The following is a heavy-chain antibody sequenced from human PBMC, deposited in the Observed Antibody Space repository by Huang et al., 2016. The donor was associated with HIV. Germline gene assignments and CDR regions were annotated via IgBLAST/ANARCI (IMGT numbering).Heavy chain of an antibody. J-gene: IGHJ4*02. D-gene: IGHD6-6*01. Sequence: QVQLVQSGAEVKNPGASVRVSCKASGYTFTDSNIHWGRQAPGQGLEWMGGINPERGGTIYAQRFQGRITMTRDTTISTVHMDLRRIQSDDTAVYFCARDWSFGSSTSPADWGQGTLVTVSS. V-gene: IGHV1-2*02. CDR2: INPERGGT. CDR3: ARDWSFGSSTSPAD. CDR1: GYTFTDSN.